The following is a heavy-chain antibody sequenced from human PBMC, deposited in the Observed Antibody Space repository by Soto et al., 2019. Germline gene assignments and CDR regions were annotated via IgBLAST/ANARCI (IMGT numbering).Heavy chain of an antibody. CDR3: ATAGSYRFVH. V-gene: IGHV3-74*01. CDR1: GFTFSTYW. CDR2: IDPDGSST. Sequence: EVQLVESGGGLVQPGGSLRLSCVGSGFTFSTYWMHWVRQAPGMGLEWVSGIDPDGSSTTYADSVKGRFTISRDNARNTLYLQMNSLRGEDTDVYYCATAGSYRFVHWGQHGTLVTVSS. J-gene: IGHJ4*02. D-gene: IGHD3-16*02.